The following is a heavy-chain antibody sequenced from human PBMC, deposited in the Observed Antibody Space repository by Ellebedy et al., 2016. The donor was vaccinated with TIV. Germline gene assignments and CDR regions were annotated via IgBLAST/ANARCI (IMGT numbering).Heavy chain of an antibody. J-gene: IGHJ6*02. D-gene: IGHD3-3*01. Sequence: PGGSLRLSFAASGFTFSSYWMHWVRQAPGKGLVWVSRINSDGSSTSYADSVKGRFTISRDNAKNTLYLQMNSLRAEDTAVYYCARGGIFGVVIVYGMDVWGQGTTVTVSS. CDR2: INSDGSST. V-gene: IGHV3-74*01. CDR3: ARGGIFGVVIVYGMDV. CDR1: GFTFSSYW.